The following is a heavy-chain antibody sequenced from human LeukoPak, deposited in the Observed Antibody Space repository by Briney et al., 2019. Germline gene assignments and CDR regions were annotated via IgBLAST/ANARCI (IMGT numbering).Heavy chain of an antibody. V-gene: IGHV4-59*01. CDR3: ARSLWFGDMDV. J-gene: IGHJ6*04. CDR2: IYHSGST. D-gene: IGHD3-10*01. Sequence: SETLSLTCTVSGDSISSYYWNWVRQPPGKGLEWIGYIYHSGSTDYNPSLKSRVTISVDTSKNQFSLKLSSVTAADTAIYYCARSLWFGDMDVWGKGTTVTISS. CDR1: GDSISSYY.